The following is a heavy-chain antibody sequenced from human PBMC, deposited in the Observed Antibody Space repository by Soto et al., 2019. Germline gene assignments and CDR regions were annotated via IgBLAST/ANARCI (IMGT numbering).Heavy chain of an antibody. J-gene: IGHJ4*02. CDR1: GGSISRYY. CDR2: IYYSGST. Sequence: QVQLQESGPGLVKSSETLSLTCTVSGGSISRYYWSWIRQPPGKGLEWLGYIYYSGSTNYNPSLESRVTRSVDTSKNQLSLRLNSVTAADTAVYFCARSQYTGYERPTFVSSFEVWGQGILVAVSS. V-gene: IGHV4-59*01. D-gene: IGHD1-20*01. CDR3: ARSQYTGYERPTFVSSFEV.